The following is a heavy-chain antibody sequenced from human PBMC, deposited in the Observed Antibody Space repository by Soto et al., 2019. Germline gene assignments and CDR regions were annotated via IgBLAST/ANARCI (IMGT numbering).Heavy chain of an antibody. CDR3: AREYCSSTSCYFYYMDV. CDR2: ISSNGGSA. D-gene: IGHD2-2*01. Sequence: ESGGGLVQPGGSLRLSCAASGFTFSSYVMHWVRQAPGKGLEYVSVISSNGGSAYYADSVKGRFTISRDNSKNTLYLQMGSLRAEDMAIYYCAREYCSSTSCYFYYMDVWGKGTTVTVSS. CDR1: GFTFSSYV. V-gene: IGHV3-64*07. J-gene: IGHJ6*03.